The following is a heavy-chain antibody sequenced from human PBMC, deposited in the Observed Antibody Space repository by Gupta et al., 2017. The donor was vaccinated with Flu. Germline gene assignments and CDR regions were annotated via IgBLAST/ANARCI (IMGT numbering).Heavy chain of an antibody. CDR2: IYYSGST. V-gene: IGHV4-31*03. CDR1: GGSISSGGYS. D-gene: IGHD2-2*01. J-gene: IGHJ5*02. CDR3: ARGVCSTSCYFSDWFDP. Sequence: QVQLQESGPGLVKPSQTLSLTCTFPGGSISSGGYSWRWIRQHPGKGLEWIGYIYYSGSTYYNPSLKSRVTISVDTSKNQFSLKLGSVTAADTAVYYCARGVCSTSCYFSDWFDPWGQGTLVTVSS.